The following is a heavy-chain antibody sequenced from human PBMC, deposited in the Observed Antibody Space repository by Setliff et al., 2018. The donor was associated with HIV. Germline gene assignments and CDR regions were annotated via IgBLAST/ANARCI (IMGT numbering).Heavy chain of an antibody. D-gene: IGHD2-21*02. J-gene: IGHJ1*01. CDR3: ARVYGGDSGHFQH. CDR1: GSSFTNYW. CDR2: IYPADSDT. Sequence: RGESLKISCKGSGSSFTNYWVGWVRQMPGKGLEWMGIIYPADSDTRYSPSFQGQVTISADKSISTAYLQWSSLKASDTAMYYCARVYGGDSGHFQHWGQGTLVTVSS. V-gene: IGHV5-51*01.